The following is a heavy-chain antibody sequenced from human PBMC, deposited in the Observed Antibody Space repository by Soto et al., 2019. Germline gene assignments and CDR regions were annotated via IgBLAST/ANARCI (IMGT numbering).Heavy chain of an antibody. V-gene: IGHV4-30-2*01. Sequence: QLQLQESGSGLVKPSQTLSLTCAVSGGSISSGGYSWSWIRQPPGKGLEWIGYIYHSGSTYYNPSLTSRDTISVHPSKTQFSLKLSSVTAADTAVYYCARVNGDYGLYWYFDLWGRGTLVTVSS. CDR2: IYHSGST. CDR3: ARVNGDYGLYWYFDL. D-gene: IGHD4-17*01. J-gene: IGHJ2*01. CDR1: GGSISSGGYS.